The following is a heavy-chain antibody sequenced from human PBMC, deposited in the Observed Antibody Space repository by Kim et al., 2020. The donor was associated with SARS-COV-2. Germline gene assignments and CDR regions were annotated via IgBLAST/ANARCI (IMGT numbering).Heavy chain of an antibody. J-gene: IGHJ6*04. Sequence: GGSLRLSCAASGFTFGDYAMHWVRQAPGKGLEWVSGISWNSGSIGYADSVKGRFTISRDNAKNSLYLQMNSLRAEDTALYYCAKEEAAASFAMDVWGKGTTVTVSS. CDR3: AKEEAAASFAMDV. V-gene: IGHV3-9*01. CDR1: GFTFGDYA. CDR2: ISWNSGSI. D-gene: IGHD6-13*01.